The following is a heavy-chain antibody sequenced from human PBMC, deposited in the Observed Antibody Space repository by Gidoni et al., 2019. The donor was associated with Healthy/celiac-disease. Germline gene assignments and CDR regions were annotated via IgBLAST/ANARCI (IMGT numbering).Heavy chain of an antibody. CDR1: GFPISRYD. D-gene: IGHD3-10*01. J-gene: IGHJ6*02. CDR3: ARSHGSGRYAAYGMDV. V-gene: IGHV3-13*01. CDR2: IGTAGDT. Sequence: EVQLVESGGGLVQPGGSLRLSWAASGFPISRYDMHWVRQATGKGLEWVSAIGTAGDTYYPGSVKGRFTISRENAKNSLYLQMNSLRAGDTAVYYCARSHGSGRYAAYGMDVWGQGTTVTVSS.